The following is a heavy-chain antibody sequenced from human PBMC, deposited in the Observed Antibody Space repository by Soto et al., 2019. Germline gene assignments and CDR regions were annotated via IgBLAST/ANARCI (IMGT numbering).Heavy chain of an antibody. CDR1: GFSLSTSGVG. V-gene: IGHV2-5*01. CDR2: IYWNDDK. J-gene: IGHJ6*02. Sequence: SGPTLVNPTQTLTLTCTFSGFSLSTSGVGVGWIRQPPGKALEWLALIYWNDDKRYSPSLKSRLTITKDTSKNQVVLTMTNMDPVDTATYYCAHRGSDFWSGYSPYYYYGMDVWGQGTTVTVSS. CDR3: AHRGSDFWSGYSPYYYYGMDV. D-gene: IGHD3-3*01.